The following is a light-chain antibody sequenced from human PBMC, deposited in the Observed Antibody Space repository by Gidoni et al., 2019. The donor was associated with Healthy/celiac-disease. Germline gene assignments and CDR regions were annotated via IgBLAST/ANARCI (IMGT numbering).Light chain of an antibody. J-gene: IGKJ4*01. V-gene: IGKV1-39*01. Sequence: EIELTHTPSSLTASVGDRLTITCRASQSIRSYLNWYQQKPGKAPQLLIYAASSLQSGVPSRFSGSGSGTDFTFTISSLHPEDFATYYCQQCYSTPFTFGGGTQVEIK. CDR3: QQCYSTPFT. CDR1: QSIRSY. CDR2: AAS.